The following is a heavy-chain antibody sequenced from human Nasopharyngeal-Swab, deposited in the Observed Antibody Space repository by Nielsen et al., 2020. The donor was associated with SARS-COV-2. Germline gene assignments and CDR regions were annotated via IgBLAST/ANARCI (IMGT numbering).Heavy chain of an antibody. CDR1: GFTFSAYW. D-gene: IGHD3-10*01. Sequence: GESLKISCAASGFTFSAYWMNWVRLAPGKGLEWVANIKQDGSEKNYVDSLKGRSTISRDNAKNSLYLQMNSLRAEDTAVYYCARGWAGHYFDYWGRGTLVTVSS. CDR3: ARGWAGHYFDY. CDR2: IKQDGSEK. V-gene: IGHV3-7*03. J-gene: IGHJ4*02.